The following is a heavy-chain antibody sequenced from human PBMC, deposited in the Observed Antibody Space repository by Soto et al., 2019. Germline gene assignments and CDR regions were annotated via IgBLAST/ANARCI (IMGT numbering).Heavy chain of an antibody. CDR3: MSWVSAHFDF. J-gene: IGHJ4*02. V-gene: IGHV3-23*01. D-gene: IGHD2-8*01. Sequence: PAGSLKLSCAASGVIFGNHGITWVRQAPGRALEWVSTINANAIDTHYADSVKGRFTISRDNSKSTLDLQMNSLRAEDTAVYYCMSWVSAHFDFWGQGPRATV. CDR1: GVIFGNHG. CDR2: INANAIDT.